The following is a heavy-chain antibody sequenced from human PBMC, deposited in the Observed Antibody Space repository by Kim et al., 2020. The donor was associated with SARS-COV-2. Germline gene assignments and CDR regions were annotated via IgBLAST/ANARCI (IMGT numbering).Heavy chain of an antibody. D-gene: IGHD4-17*01. V-gene: IGHV4-34*01. CDR3: ARQPSVTNYYYYGMDV. Sequence: LKSRVTISVDTSKNQFSLKLSSVTAADTAVYYCARQPSVTNYYYYGMDVWGQGTTVTVSS. J-gene: IGHJ6*02.